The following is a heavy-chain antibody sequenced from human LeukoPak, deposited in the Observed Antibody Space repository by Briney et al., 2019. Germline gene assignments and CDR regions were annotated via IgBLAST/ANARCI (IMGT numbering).Heavy chain of an antibody. D-gene: IGHD6-6*01. J-gene: IGHJ4*02. CDR2: TYYRSKWYN. Sequence: SQTLSLTCAISGDSVSSNSAAWNWFRQSPSRGLEWLGRTYYRSKWYNDYAVSVKSRITITPDTSKNQFSLQLNSVTPEDTAVYYCARSFEYSSSPRGYYFDYWGQGTLVTVSS. CDR3: ARSFEYSSSPRGYYFDY. CDR1: GDSVSSNSAA. V-gene: IGHV6-1*01.